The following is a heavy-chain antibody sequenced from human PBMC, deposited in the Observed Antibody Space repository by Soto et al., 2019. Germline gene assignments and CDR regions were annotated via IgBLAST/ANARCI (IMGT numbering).Heavy chain of an antibody. J-gene: IGHJ2*01. CDR3: ARNLRLTTAVRGDFRTLYWYLDL. Sequence: SETLSLTCTVSGGSINHYYWNWIRQSAGRGLEWIGRVYSSGKTNYNPSFGSRVSISIDLAKSQVSLNLDSVTASDTALYYCARNLRLTTAVRGDFRTLYWYLDLWGRGTMVTVSS. CDR1: GGSINHYY. V-gene: IGHV4-4*07. CDR2: VYSSGKT. D-gene: IGHD2-21*02.